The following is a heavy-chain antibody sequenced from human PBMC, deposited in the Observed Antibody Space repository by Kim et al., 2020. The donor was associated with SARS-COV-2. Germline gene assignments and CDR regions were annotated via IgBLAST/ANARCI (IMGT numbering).Heavy chain of an antibody. Sequence: GSLRLSCAASGFTFSTHAMSWVRQAPGKGLEWVSSISDTGDRTSYTDTVKGRFTISRDNSKKTLYLQMDSLRAEDTAIYYCAKNYGSGNFDYWGQGTLVTVSS. V-gene: IGHV3-23*01. CDR2: ISDTGDRT. CDR1: GFTFSTHA. CDR3: AKNYGSGNFDY. J-gene: IGHJ4*02. D-gene: IGHD3-10*01.